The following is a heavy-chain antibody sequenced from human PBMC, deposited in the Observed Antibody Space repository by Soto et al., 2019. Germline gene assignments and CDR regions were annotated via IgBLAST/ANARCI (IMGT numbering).Heavy chain of an antibody. Sequence: LRLSCAASGFRFSDYSMNWVRQVPGKGLEWVSSISSNSGYTLYTDSVKGRFTISRDNAKSSLYLQMSSLRDEDTAVYYSTRGSCGGYDYWGKGTLVTVSS. J-gene: IGHJ4*02. V-gene: IGHV3-21*06. CDR3: TRGSCGGYDY. CDR2: ISSNSGYT. CDR1: GFRFSDYS. D-gene: IGHD3-10*01.